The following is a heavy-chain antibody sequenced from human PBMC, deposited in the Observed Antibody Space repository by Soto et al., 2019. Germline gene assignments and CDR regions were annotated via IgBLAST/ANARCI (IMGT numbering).Heavy chain of an antibody. CDR1: GFTFSKVW. J-gene: IGHJ4*02. Sequence: EVQLVESGGGLVKPGGSLRLSCAVSGFTFSKVWMNWVRQAPGKGLEWVGRIKSKTDGGTTDYAAAVKGRFTITRDESKVTLYLQMNSLKTEDTAVYICTKCRDYLLYWGQGTLVTVSS. CDR2: IKSKTDGGTT. V-gene: IGHV3-15*07. CDR3: TKCRDYLLY. D-gene: IGHD4-17*01.